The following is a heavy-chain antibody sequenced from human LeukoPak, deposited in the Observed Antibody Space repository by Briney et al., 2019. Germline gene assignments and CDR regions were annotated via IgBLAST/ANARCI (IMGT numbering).Heavy chain of an antibody. CDR2: INHSGST. CDR3: ARGFSSNWFDP. CDR1: GGSVSSGSYY. J-gene: IGHJ5*02. V-gene: IGHV4-39*07. Sequence: PSETLSLTCTVSGGSVSSGSYYWSWIRQPPGKGLEWIGEINHSGSTNYNPSLKSRVTISVDTSKNQFSLKLSSVTAADTAVYYCARGFSSNWFDPWGQGTLVTVSS.